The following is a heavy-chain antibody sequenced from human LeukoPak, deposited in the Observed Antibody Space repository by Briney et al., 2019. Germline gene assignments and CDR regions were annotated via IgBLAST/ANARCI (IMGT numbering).Heavy chain of an antibody. J-gene: IGHJ4*02. CDR3: ARDDSGSHPRPPLFDY. V-gene: IGHV3-7*01. CDR2: IKQDGSEK. D-gene: IGHD1-26*01. Sequence: PGGSLRLSCAASGFTFSSYWMSWVRQAPGKGLEWVANIKQDGSEKYYVDSVKGRFTISRDNAKNSLYLQMDSLRAEDTAVYYCARDDSGSHPRPPLFDYWGQGTLVTVSS. CDR1: GFTFSSYW.